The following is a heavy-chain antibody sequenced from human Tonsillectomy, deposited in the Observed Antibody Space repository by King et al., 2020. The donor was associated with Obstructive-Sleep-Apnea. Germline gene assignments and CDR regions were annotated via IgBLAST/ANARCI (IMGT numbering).Heavy chain of an antibody. V-gene: IGHV3-30*04. J-gene: IGHJ6*02. D-gene: IGHD3-3*01. CDR3: AGDYGVVTEYYYYGMDV. CDR1: GFTFSNYA. CDR2: ISYDGSNE. Sequence: VQLVESGGGVVQPGRSLRLACAASGFTFSNYAIHWVRQAPGKGLEWVALISYDGSNEYYADSVKGRFTISRDNSKNTLYMQMTSLRAADTAVYYCAGDYGVVTEYYYYGMDVWGQGTTVTVSS.